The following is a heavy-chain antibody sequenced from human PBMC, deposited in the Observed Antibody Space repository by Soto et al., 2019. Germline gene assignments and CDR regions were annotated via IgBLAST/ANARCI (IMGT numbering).Heavy chain of an antibody. CDR3: ARGGYYDSSGYYGY. J-gene: IGHJ4*02. Sequence: SETLSLTCTVSGGSISSGGYYWSWIRQPPGKGLEWIGYIYYSGSTYYNPSLKSRVTISVDTSKNQFSLKLSSVTAADTAVYYCARGGYYDSSGYYGYWGQGTLVTSPQ. V-gene: IGHV4-31*03. D-gene: IGHD3-22*01. CDR1: GGSISSGGYY. CDR2: IYYSGST.